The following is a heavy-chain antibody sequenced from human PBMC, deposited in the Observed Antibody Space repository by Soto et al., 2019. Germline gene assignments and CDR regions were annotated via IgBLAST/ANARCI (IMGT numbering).Heavy chain of an antibody. CDR1: GFTFSSYA. CDR2: ISYDGSNK. Sequence: GGSLRLSCAASGFTFSSYAMHWVRQAPGKGLEWVAVISYDGSNKYYADSVKGRFTISRDNSKNTLYLQMNSLRAEDTAVYYCTTLGVLNLDYGDYLSEYWGQGTLVTLSS. D-gene: IGHD4-17*01. CDR3: TTLGVLNLDYGDYLSEY. J-gene: IGHJ4*02. V-gene: IGHV3-30-3*01.